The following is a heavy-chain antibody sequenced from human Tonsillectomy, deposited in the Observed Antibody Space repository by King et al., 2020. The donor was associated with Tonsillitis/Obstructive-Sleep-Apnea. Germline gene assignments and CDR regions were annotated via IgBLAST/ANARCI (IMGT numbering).Heavy chain of an antibody. D-gene: IGHD4-17*01. Sequence: QLVQSGGGVVQPGRSLRLSCTASGFTFSSYGSHWVLRAPGKGLEWVAIVWYDGSNKYYADSVKGRFIVSRDNSRNTLYLQMNSLRAEDTAVYYCARDGDYGDYGPWYFDLWGRGSLVTVSA. V-gene: IGHV3-33*01. CDR3: ARDGDYGDYGPWYFDL. CDR1: GFTFSSYG. J-gene: IGHJ2*01. CDR2: VWYDGSNK.